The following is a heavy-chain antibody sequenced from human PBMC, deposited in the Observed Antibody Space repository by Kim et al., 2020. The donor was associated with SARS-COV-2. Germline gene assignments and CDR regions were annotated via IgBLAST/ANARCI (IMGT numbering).Heavy chain of an antibody. CDR2: IRSKAYGGTT. V-gene: IGHV3-49*03. D-gene: IGHD2-8*01. J-gene: IGHJ4*01. CDR3: TYHCTNGVCYTDY. CDR1: GFTFGDYA. Sequence: GGSLRLSCTASGFTFGDYAMSWFRQAPGKGLEWVGFIRSKAYGGTTEYAASVKGRFTISRDDSKSIAYLQMNSLKTEDTAVYYCTYHCTNGVCYTDYWGQEPWSPSPQ.